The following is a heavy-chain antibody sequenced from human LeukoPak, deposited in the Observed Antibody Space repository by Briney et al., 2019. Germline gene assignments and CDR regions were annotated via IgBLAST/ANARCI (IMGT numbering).Heavy chain of an antibody. Sequence: NPSETLSLTCTVSGGSISSYYWSWIRQPPGKGLEWIGYIYYSGSTNYNPSLKSRVTISVDTSKNQFSLKLSSVTAADTAVYYCAKAPGPPDYYDSSGYSPLGAFDIWGQGTMVTVSS. CDR2: IYYSGST. CDR1: GGSISSYY. J-gene: IGHJ3*02. V-gene: IGHV4-59*01. CDR3: AKAPGPPDYYDSSGYSPLGAFDI. D-gene: IGHD3-22*01.